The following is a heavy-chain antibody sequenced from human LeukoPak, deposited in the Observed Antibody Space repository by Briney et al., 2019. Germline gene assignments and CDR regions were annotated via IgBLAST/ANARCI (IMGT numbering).Heavy chain of an antibody. D-gene: IGHD5-12*01. V-gene: IGHV1-2*02. J-gene: IGHJ4*02. CDR2: INPISGGT. Sequence: ASVKVSCKASGYTFTCYYMHWVGQARGQGREWMGWINPISGGTNYAQKFQGRVTMTRDTSISTAYMELSRLRSDDTAVYYCARGAPTINRHFHYWGQGTLVTVSS. CDR3: ARGAPTINRHFHY. CDR1: GYTFTCYY.